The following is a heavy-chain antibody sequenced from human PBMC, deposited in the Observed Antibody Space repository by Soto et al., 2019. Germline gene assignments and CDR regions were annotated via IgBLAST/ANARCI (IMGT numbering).Heavy chain of an antibody. CDR2: INPNSGDT. Sequence: QVQLVQSGAEVKKPGASVKVSCKASGYIFTGYYMHWVRQAPGQGLEWMGWINPNSGDTNYAQKFQGWVTMTRDTYISTGYMELSRLTFDDRAVYYCARGSRIAVAGNPFSDYWGQGTLVTVSS. D-gene: IGHD6-19*01. CDR3: ARGSRIAVAGNPFSDY. V-gene: IGHV1-2*04. CDR1: GYIFTGYY. J-gene: IGHJ4*02.